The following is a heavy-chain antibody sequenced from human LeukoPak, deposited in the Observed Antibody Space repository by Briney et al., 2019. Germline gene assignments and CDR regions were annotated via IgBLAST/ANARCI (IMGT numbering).Heavy chain of an antibody. CDR2: ISGSGGST. J-gene: IGHJ3*02. CDR3: VRVGYYDSSGYDAFDI. CDR1: GFTFSSYA. Sequence: GGSLRLSCAASGFTFSSYAMSWVRQAPGKGLEWVSAISGSGGSTYYADSVKGRFTISRDNSKNTLYLQMNSLRAEDTAVYYCVRVGYYDSSGYDAFDIWGQGTMVTVSS. D-gene: IGHD3-22*01. V-gene: IGHV3-23*01.